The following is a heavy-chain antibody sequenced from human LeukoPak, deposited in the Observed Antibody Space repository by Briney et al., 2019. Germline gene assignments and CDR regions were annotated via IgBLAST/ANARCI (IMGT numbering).Heavy chain of an antibody. V-gene: IGHV3-48*01. J-gene: IGHJ4*02. CDR2: ISSTSGTI. CDR1: GFSFRVYS. Sequence: GGSLRLSCAASGFSFRVYSVNWVRQAPGKGLEWLSYISSTSGTIYYADSVKGRFTISRDNAKNSLYLQMTSLRAEDTAVYYCASLPGAVAVDYWGQGTLVTVSS. CDR3: ASLPGAVAVDY. D-gene: IGHD6-19*01.